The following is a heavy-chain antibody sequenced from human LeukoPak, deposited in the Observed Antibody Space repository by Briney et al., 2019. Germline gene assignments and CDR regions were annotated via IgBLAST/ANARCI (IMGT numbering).Heavy chain of an antibody. CDR2: ISYDGSNK. CDR1: GFTFSSCG. V-gene: IGHV3-30*18. J-gene: IGHJ3*02. CDR3: AKDRLATIKFDAFDI. D-gene: IGHD5-24*01. Sequence: PGGSLRLSCAASGFTFSSCGMHWVRQAPGKGLEWVAVISYDGSNKYYADSVKGRFTISRDNSKNTLYLQMNSLRAEDTAVYYCAKDRLATIKFDAFDIWGQGTMVTVSS.